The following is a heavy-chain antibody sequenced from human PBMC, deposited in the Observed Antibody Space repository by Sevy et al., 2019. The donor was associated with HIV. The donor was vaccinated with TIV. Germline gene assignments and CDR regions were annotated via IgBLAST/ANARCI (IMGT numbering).Heavy chain of an antibody. CDR1: GGSFSGYY. CDR2: INHNGST. CDR3: ARGGGNCTNGVCYADTWFDP. D-gene: IGHD2-8*01. J-gene: IGHJ5*02. V-gene: IGHV4-34*01. Sequence: SETLSLTCAVYGGSFSGYYWSWIRQPPGKGLEWIGEINHNGSTNYNPSLKSRVTISVDTSKNQFSLKLSSVTAADTAVYYCARGGGNCTNGVCYADTWFDPWGQGTLVTVSS.